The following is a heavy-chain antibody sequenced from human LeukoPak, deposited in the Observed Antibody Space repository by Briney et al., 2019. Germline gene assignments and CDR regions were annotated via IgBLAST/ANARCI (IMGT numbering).Heavy chain of an antibody. CDR2: IWYDGSNK. CDR3: AKQEGSGWYRAYYYYYGMDV. CDR1: GFTFSSYG. Sequence: PGRSLRLSCAASGFTFSSYGMHWVRQAPGKGLEWVAVIWYDGSNKYYADSVKGRFTISRDNSKNTLYLQMNSLRAEDTAVYYCAKQEGSGWYRAYYYYYGMDVWGQGTTVTVSS. V-gene: IGHV3-33*06. D-gene: IGHD6-19*01. J-gene: IGHJ6*02.